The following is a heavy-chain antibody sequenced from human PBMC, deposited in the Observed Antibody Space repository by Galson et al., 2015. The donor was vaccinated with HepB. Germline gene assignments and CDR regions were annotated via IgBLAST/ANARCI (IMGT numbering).Heavy chain of an antibody. Sequence: SETLSLTCAVSGGSVSTSNWWSWVRQPPGKGLEWIGEISHSGSTNYNPSLKSRVSMSSDKSKNQFSLNLKSVTAADTAVYYCAVKDWGVDYWGQGTLVTVSA. CDR1: GGSVSTSNW. CDR3: AVKDWGVDY. D-gene: IGHD7-27*01. J-gene: IGHJ4*02. CDR2: ISHSGST. V-gene: IGHV4-4*02.